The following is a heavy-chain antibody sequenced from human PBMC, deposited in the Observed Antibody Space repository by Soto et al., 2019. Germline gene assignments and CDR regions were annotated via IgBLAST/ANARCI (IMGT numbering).Heavy chain of an antibody. Sequence: SETLSLTCTVSGGSVSSGSYYWSWIRQPPGKGLEWIGYIYYSGSTNYNPSLKSRVTISVDTSKNQFSLKLSSVTAADTAVYYCAGEIWDSSSSTTWSYYYGMDVWGQGTTVTVSS. D-gene: IGHD6-6*01. J-gene: IGHJ6*02. CDR3: AGEIWDSSSSTTWSYYYGMDV. CDR2: IYYSGST. CDR1: GGSVSSGSYY. V-gene: IGHV4-61*01.